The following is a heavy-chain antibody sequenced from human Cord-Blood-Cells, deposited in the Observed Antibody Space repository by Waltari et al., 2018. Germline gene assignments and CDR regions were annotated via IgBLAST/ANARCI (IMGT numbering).Heavy chain of an antibody. CDR2: IYPGDSDT. D-gene: IGHD7-27*01. CDR1: GYSFTRYC. CDR3: ARRRHWGNDAFDI. Sequence: EVQLVQSGAEVKKPGASLQLSCKGSGYSFTRYCHGCVRPLPGKGLEWMGIIYPGDSDTRYSPSFQGQVTIAADKSISTAYLQWSSLKASDTAMYYCARRRHWGNDAFDIWGQGTMVTVSS. V-gene: IGHV5-51*01. J-gene: IGHJ3*02.